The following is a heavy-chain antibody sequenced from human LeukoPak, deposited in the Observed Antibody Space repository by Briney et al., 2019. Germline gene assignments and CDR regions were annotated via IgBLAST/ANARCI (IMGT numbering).Heavy chain of an antibody. J-gene: IGHJ4*02. V-gene: IGHV3-30*03. Sequence: GGSLRLSCAASGFTFSTYGMHWVRQAPGKGLEWVAVISYAGSNKYYADSVKGRFTVSRDNSKNTLYLQMNSLRAEDTAVYYCARGDGVYVYWGQGTLVTVSS. D-gene: IGHD5/OR15-5a*01. CDR3: ARGDGVYVY. CDR2: ISYAGSNK. CDR1: GFTFSTYG.